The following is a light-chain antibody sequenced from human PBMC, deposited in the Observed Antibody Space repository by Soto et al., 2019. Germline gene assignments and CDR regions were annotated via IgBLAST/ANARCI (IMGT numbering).Light chain of an antibody. CDR3: CSYAGSTAL. Sequence: QSVLTQPASLSGSPGQSITISCTGTSSDVGNYNLVSWYQQVPGKVPKLIIYEVIQRPSGVSNRFSGSKSGNTASLTISGLQPEDEGDYYCCSYAGSTALFGGGTQLTVL. CDR1: SSDVGNYNL. J-gene: IGLJ2*01. V-gene: IGLV2-23*02. CDR2: EVI.